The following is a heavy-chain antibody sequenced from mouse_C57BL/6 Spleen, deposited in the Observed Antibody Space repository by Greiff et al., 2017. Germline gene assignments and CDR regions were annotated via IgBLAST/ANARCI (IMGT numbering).Heavy chain of an antibody. CDR1: GYTFTDYN. Sequence: EVQLQESGPELVKPGASVKMSCKASGYTFTDYNMHWVKQSHGKSLEWIGYINPNNGGTSYNQKFKGKATLTVNKSSSTAYMELRSLTSEDSAVYYCARGGTVVAYYYAMDYWGQGTSVTVSS. J-gene: IGHJ4*01. CDR3: ARGGTVVAYYYAMDY. D-gene: IGHD1-1*01. CDR2: INPNNGGT. V-gene: IGHV1-22*01.